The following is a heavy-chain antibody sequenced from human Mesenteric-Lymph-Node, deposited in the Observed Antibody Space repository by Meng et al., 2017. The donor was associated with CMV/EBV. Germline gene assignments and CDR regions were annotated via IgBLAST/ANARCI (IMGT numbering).Heavy chain of an antibody. Sequence: GGSLRLSCAASGLSFSDYAMSWVRQAPGKGLAWVSGISANGANTYYADSVKGRFTISRDNAKNSLYLQMNSLRAEDTAVFYCARDSPVGDYFDYWGQGTLVTVSS. V-gene: IGHV3-23*01. CDR1: GLSFSDYA. J-gene: IGHJ4*02. CDR3: ARDSPVGDYFDY. D-gene: IGHD4-17*01. CDR2: ISANGANT.